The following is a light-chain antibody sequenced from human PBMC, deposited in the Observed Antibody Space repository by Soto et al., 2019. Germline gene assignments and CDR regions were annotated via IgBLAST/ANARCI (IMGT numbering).Light chain of an antibody. V-gene: IGKV1-5*03. CDR2: KAS. J-gene: IGKJ1*01. Sequence: DIQMTQSPSTLSASVGDIVTITCRASQSISSWLAWNQLKPGKAPKLLIYKASSLESGVPSRFSGSGSGTEFTLTISSLQPDDFATYYCQQYNSYWTFGQGTKVEIK. CDR1: QSISSW. CDR3: QQYNSYWT.